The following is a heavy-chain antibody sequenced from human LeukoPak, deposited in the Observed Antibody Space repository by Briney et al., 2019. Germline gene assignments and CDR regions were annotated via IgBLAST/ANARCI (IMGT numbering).Heavy chain of an antibody. CDR3: ARVGRYSSPFGP. J-gene: IGHJ5*02. D-gene: IGHD6-6*01. CDR1: GGSFSGYY. CDR2: INHSGST. V-gene: IGHV4-34*01. Sequence: KPSETLSLTCAVYGGSFSGYYWSWIRQPPGKGLEWIGEINHSGSTNYNPSLKSRVTISVDTSKNQFSLKLSSVTAADTAVYYCARVGRYSSPFGPWGQGTLVTVSS.